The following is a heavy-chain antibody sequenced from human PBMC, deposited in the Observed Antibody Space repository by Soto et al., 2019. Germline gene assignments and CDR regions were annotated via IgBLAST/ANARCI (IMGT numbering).Heavy chain of an antibody. V-gene: IGHV1-18*01. J-gene: IGHJ5*02. CDR3: PRTPGVTSKGFNP. Sequence: QVQLVQSGAEVKKPGASVKVSCKASGYTFTSYGISWVRQAPGQGLEWMGWISAYNGNTNYAQKLQGRVTMTTATSTSTANRELRSWRPDEPAVYSWPRTPGVTSKGFNPWGQGTLVTVSS. CDR1: GYTFTSYG. CDR2: ISAYNGNT. D-gene: IGHD5-18*01.